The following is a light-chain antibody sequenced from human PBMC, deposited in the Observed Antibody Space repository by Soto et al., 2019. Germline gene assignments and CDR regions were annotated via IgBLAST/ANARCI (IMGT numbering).Light chain of an antibody. Sequence: EIVMTQSPATLFVSPGERATLSCRASKSVSSSLAWYQQKPGQAPRLLIYAASTRATGFPARFSGSGSGTEFTLTISSLQSEDFAVYYCQPSSYPRTCGQGTKVDIK. CDR3: QPSSYPRT. CDR1: KSVSSS. V-gene: IGKV3-15*01. J-gene: IGKJ1*01. CDR2: AAS.